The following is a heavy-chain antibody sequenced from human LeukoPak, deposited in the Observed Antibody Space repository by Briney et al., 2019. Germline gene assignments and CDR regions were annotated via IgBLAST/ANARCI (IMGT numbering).Heavy chain of an antibody. D-gene: IGHD6-6*01. V-gene: IGHV1-2*06. CDR3: ASWGLVPPFYYMDV. Sequence: ASVKVSCKASGYTFTGYYMHWVRQAPGQGLEWMGRINPNSGGTNYAQKFQGRATMTRDTSISTAYTELSRLRSDDTAVYYCASWGLVPPFYYMDVWGKGTTVTVSS. CDR2: INPNSGGT. J-gene: IGHJ6*03. CDR1: GYTFTGYY.